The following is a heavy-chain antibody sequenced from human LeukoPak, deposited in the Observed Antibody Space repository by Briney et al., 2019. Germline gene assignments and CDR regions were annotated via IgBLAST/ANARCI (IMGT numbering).Heavy chain of an antibody. Sequence: GGSLRLSCAASGFTLSIYSVNWVRQAPGKGLEWVASISGSTTYIYYADSMKGRFTISRDNAKNSLFLQMNSLRAEDTAVYYCATTRYCNGGSCFALDYWGQGTLVTVSS. J-gene: IGHJ4*02. CDR3: ATTRYCNGGSCFALDY. CDR1: GFTLSIYS. CDR2: ISGSTTYI. D-gene: IGHD2-15*01. V-gene: IGHV3-21*01.